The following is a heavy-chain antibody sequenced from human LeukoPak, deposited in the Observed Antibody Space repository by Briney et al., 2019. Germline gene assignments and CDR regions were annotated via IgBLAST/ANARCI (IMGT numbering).Heavy chain of an antibody. D-gene: IGHD2-15*01. Sequence: GGSLRLSCAASGFTFSSYSMNWVRQAPGKGLEWVSYISSSSSTTYYADSVKGRFTISRDNAKNSLYLQMNSLRDEDTAVYYCARDPLIDCSGGSCYGYRWGQGTLVTVSS. CDR1: GFTFSSYS. CDR3: ARDPLIDCSGGSCYGYR. V-gene: IGHV3-48*02. J-gene: IGHJ4*02. CDR2: ISSSSSTT.